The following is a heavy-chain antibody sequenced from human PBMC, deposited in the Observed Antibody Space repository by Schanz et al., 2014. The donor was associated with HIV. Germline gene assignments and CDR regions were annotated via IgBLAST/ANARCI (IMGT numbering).Heavy chain of an antibody. CDR3: ARTPYYFDY. CDR2: AHHSGST. J-gene: IGHJ4*02. CDR1: GDSISNTTHY. Sequence: QLQLQESGPGLVKPSETLSLTCSVSGDSISNTTHYWGWIRQPPGKGLEWIGSAHHSGSTYYTPSHKSRVPISVDTSKTQVPLKLSSVTAADTAVYYCARTPYYFDYWGQGTLVTVSS. V-gene: IGHV4-39*01.